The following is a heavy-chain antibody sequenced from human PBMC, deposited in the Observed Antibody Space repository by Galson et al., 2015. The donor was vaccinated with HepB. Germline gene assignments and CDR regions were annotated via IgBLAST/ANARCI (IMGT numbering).Heavy chain of an antibody. D-gene: IGHD2/OR15-2a*01. Sequence: SLRLSSAASGFTFRDYRMHWVRQVPGEGPVCVSRIRGDGRATNYADSVKGRFTISRDNAKNALDMQMNSLRADDTAVYYCVAILSDDNECVHWGQGTQVTVSS. CDR2: IRGDGRAT. CDR3: VAILSDDNECVH. J-gene: IGHJ4*02. V-gene: IGHV3-74*01. CDR1: GFTFRDYR.